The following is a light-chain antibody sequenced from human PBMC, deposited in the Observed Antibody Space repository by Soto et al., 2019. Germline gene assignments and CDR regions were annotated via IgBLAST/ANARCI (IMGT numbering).Light chain of an antibody. CDR3: QQRYSWIRV. J-gene: IGKJ1*01. Sequence: EIVLTQPPATLSLSAGERATLSCRASQSVSSYLAWYQQKPGQAPRLLIYGAFSRSPGIPARFSGSGSGTDFTLTISSLERDDVAIYYCQQRYSWIRVFGPGTKVDIK. CDR2: GAF. CDR1: QSVSSY. V-gene: IGKV3-11*01.